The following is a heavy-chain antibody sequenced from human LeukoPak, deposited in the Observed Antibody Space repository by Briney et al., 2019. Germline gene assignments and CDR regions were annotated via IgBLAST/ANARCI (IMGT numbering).Heavy chain of an antibody. CDR1: GFIFSSHG. CDR2: IRYDGSNK. Sequence: PGGTLRLSCAASGFIFSSHGMHWVRQAPGKGLEWVAFIRYDGSNKYYADSVKGRFTISRDNSKNTLYLQMNSLRAEDTAVYYCAKEMVRGVIITGDHAFDIWGQGTMVTVSS. CDR3: AKEMVRGVIITGDHAFDI. J-gene: IGHJ3*02. D-gene: IGHD3-10*01. V-gene: IGHV3-30*02.